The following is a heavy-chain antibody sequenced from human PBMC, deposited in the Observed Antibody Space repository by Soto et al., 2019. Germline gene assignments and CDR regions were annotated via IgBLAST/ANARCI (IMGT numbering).Heavy chain of an antibody. CDR2: IRSSSSTI. CDR1: GFTFSSYS. D-gene: IGHD2-15*01. Sequence: EVQLVESGGGLVQPGGSLRLSCAASGFTFSSYSMNWVRQAPGKGLEWVSYIRSSSSTIYYADSVKGRFTISRDNDKNSLYLQMNSLRDEDTAVYYCAREVGNLNWFDPWGQGTLVTVSS. J-gene: IGHJ5*02. CDR3: AREVGNLNWFDP. V-gene: IGHV3-48*02.